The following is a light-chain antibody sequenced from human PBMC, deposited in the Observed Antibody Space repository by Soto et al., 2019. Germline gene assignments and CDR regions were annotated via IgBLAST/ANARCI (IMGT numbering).Light chain of an antibody. J-gene: IGKJ1*01. CDR3: QKYNSAPWT. V-gene: IGKV1-27*01. CDR2: AAS. Sequence: DIQMTQSPSSLSASVGDRFTITCRASQGISSNLAWYQQKPGKVPRLLIYAASTLQSGVPARFSGSGSGTEFTLTISSLQPEDVATYYCQKYNSAPWTFGQGTKVEI. CDR1: QGISSN.